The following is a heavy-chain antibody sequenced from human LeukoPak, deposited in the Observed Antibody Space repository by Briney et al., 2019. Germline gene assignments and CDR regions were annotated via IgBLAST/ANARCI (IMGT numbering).Heavy chain of an antibody. J-gene: IGHJ3*02. V-gene: IGHV4-34*01. CDR2: INHSGST. Sequence: SETLSLTCAVYGESFSGYYWSWIRQPPGKGLEWIGEINHSGSTNYNPSLKSRVTISVDTSKNQFSLKLSSVTAADTAVYYCAKANNENAFDIWGQGTMVTVSS. D-gene: IGHD1/OR15-1a*01. CDR3: AKANNENAFDI. CDR1: GESFSGYY.